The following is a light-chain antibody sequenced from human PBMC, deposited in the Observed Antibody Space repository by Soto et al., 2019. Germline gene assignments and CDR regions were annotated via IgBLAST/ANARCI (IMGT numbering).Light chain of an antibody. CDR1: QSVRSS. J-gene: IGKJ5*01. V-gene: IGKV3-15*01. CDR2: AAS. Sequence: EIVMTQSPATLSVSPGERATLSCRASQSVRSSLAWYQQKPGQAPRLLIYAASTRATGIPARFSGSGSETDFTLTISSLQSEDSAVYYCQQYNNWPPITFGQGTRLEIK. CDR3: QQYNNWPPIT.